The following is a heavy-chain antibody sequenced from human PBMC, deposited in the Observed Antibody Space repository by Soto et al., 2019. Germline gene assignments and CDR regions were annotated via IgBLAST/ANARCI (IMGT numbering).Heavy chain of an antibody. D-gene: IGHD3-16*01. CDR1: GYTFTQYG. J-gene: IGHJ4*02. V-gene: IGHV1-18*01. Sequence: QVQLVQSGAEVKNPGASVKVSCKTSGYTFTQYGVGWVRQAPGQGLDWMGWMSGSSGTANYAEKVQGRITLTTDTSTRTAYIELRSLRSDDTAVYYCAREMAGLGGEYDFWGQGTLVTVSS. CDR3: AREMAGLGGEYDF. CDR2: MSGSSGTA.